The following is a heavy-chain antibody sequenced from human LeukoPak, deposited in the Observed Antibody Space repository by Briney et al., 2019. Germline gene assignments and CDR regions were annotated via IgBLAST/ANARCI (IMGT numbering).Heavy chain of an antibody. D-gene: IGHD6-13*01. J-gene: IGHJ4*02. CDR2: IYSGGNT. CDR3: ARLIAATGRLYFDY. V-gene: IGHV3-53*01. Sequence: GGSLRLSCAASGFTVSSSYMSWARQAPGKGLEYVSVIYSGGNTYYAGSVKGRFTISRDNSKNTVYPQMNSLRAEDTAVYYCARLIAATGRLYFDYWGQGTLVTVSS. CDR1: GFTVSSSY.